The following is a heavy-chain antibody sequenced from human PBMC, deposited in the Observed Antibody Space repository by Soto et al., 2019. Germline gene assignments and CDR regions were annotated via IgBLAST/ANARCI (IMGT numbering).Heavy chain of an antibody. Sequence: EVQLLESGGGLVQPGGSLRLSCAASGFTFSSYVMSWIRQAPGKGLEWVSGLNGGGGRAYYADSVKGRFTISRDNSKNTLFLQMNSMRAEDTAVYYCAKGHGGYDFEHWGQGTLVTVSS. D-gene: IGHD5-12*01. CDR3: AKGHGGYDFEH. CDR1: GFTFSSYV. CDR2: LNGGGGRA. V-gene: IGHV3-23*01. J-gene: IGHJ4*02.